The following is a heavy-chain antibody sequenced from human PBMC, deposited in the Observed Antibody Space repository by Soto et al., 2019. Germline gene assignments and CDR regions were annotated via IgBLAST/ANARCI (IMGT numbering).Heavy chain of an antibody. CDR3: AREVGEVYYYYYGMDV. CDR2: ISAYNGNT. V-gene: IGHV1-18*01. Sequence: GAPAKATCEARGERFTSNAISSLQQSPEQGLEWMGWISAYNGNTNYAQKLQGRVTMTTDTSTSTAYMELRSLRSDDTAVYYCAREVGEVYYYYYGMDVWGQGTTVTVSS. J-gene: IGHJ6*02. CDR1: GERFTSNA.